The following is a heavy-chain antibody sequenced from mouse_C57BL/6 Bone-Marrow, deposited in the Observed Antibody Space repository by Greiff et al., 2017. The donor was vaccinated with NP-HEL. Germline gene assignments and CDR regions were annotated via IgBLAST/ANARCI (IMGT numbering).Heavy chain of an antibody. D-gene: IGHD2-2*01. CDR2: IDPSDSYT. J-gene: IGHJ3*01. CDR1: GYTFTSSW. CDR3: ARVSPMVEWFAC. V-gene: IGHV1-59*01. Sequence: VQLQQPGAELVRPGTSVKLSCKASGYTFTSSWMHWVKQRPGQGLEWIGVIDPSDSYTNYNQKFKGKATLTVALFSSTAYMQLSSLASENSAVYCCARVSPMVEWFACRGRGTLVTVSA.